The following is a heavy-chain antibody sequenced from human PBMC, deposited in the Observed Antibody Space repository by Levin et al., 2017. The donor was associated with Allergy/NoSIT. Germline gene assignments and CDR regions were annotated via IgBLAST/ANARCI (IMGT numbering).Heavy chain of an antibody. J-gene: IGHJ4*02. V-gene: IGHV3-23*01. Sequence: GESLKISCAASGFTFSSFDMSWVRQTPGKGLEWVSRISGSGIQTYPDSVKGRFTISRDNSKNTLYLQMNSLKAEDTAVYYCTRERSGWERRFDSWGQGTLVTVSS. CDR3: TRERSGWERRFDS. D-gene: IGHD1-26*01. CDR1: GFTFSSFD. CDR2: ISGSGIQT.